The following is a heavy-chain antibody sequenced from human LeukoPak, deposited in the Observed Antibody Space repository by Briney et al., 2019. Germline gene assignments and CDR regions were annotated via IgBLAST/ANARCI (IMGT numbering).Heavy chain of an antibody. D-gene: IGHD3-16*01. Sequence: GGSLRLSCAASGFTFYNYAMNWVRQAPGEGLEWVSCITGGGETTYYAHSAKGRFTISRDNSQNTLSLQMNSLRAEDTAVYYCARDNAYYVGYFFFDYWGQGTLVTVSS. CDR2: ITGGGETT. J-gene: IGHJ4*02. V-gene: IGHV3-23*01. CDR1: GFTFYNYA. CDR3: ARDNAYYVGYFFFDY.